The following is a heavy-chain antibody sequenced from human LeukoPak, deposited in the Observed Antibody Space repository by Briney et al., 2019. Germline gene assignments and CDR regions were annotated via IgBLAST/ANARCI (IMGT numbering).Heavy chain of an antibody. CDR3: AKDRVGSGWYGRGYFDY. J-gene: IGHJ4*02. Sequence: GGSLRLSCAASGFTFSSSAMSWVRQAPGKGLEWVSDINNNGGYTYYADPVQRRSTISRDNSKSTLCLQMNILRAEDRAVYYCAKDRVGSGWYGRGYFDYWGQGTLVTVSS. CDR2: INNNGGYT. CDR1: GFTFSSSA. V-gene: IGHV3-23*01. D-gene: IGHD6-19*01.